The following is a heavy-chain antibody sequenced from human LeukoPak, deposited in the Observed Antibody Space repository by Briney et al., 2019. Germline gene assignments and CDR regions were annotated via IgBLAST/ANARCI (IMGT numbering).Heavy chain of an antibody. D-gene: IGHD1-20*01. J-gene: IGHJ4*02. CDR3: AKGTYNWNDDYYFDY. CDR2: ISYDGSNK. Sequence: GRSLRLSCAASGFTFSSYAMHWVRQAPGKGLEWVAVISYDGSNKYYADSVKGRFTISRDNSKNTLYLQMNSLRAEDTAVYYCAKGTYNWNDDYYFDYWGQGTLVTVSS. CDR1: GFTFSSYA. V-gene: IGHV3-30-3*01.